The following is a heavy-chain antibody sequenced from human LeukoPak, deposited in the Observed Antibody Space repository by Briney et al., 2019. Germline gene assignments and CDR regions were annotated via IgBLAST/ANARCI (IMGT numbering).Heavy chain of an antibody. D-gene: IGHD6-19*01. J-gene: IGHJ4*02. Sequence: SETLSLTCTVSGGSISSSSYYWGWIRQPPGKGLEWIGYIYYSGSTYYNPSLKSRVTISVDTSKNQFSLKLSSVTASDTSIYYCSSTRLRYSTGWHWGQGSLVTVSS. V-gene: IGHV4-39*01. CDR3: SSTRLRYSTGWH. CDR1: GGSISSSSYY. CDR2: IYYSGST.